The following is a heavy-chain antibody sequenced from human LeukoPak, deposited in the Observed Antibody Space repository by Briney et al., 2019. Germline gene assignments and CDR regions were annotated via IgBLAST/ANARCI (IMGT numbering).Heavy chain of an antibody. V-gene: IGHV3-53*01. CDR3: ARVSSHWYFDY. CDR1: GFTVSSNY. D-gene: IGHD3-16*02. CDR2: TYSGGST. J-gene: IGHJ4*02. Sequence: GGSLRLSCAASGFTVSSNYMSWVRQAPGKGLEWVSVTYSGGSTYYADSVKGRFTISRDNSKNTLYLQMNSLRAEDTAVYYCARVSSHWYFDYWGQGTLVTVSS.